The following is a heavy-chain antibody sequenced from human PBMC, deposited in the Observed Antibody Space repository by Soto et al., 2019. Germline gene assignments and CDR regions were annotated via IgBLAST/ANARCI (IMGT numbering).Heavy chain of an antibody. CDR1: GYTFTSYG. Sequence: QVQLVQSGAEVKKPGASVKVSCKASGYTFTSYGISWVRQAPGQGLEWMGWISAYNGNTNYAQKLQGRVTRTTYTSTSTADMELRSLRSDDTAVYYCASGLGGEILSPFDYWGQGTLVTVSS. D-gene: IGHD7-27*01. J-gene: IGHJ4*02. CDR2: ISAYNGNT. CDR3: ASGLGGEILSPFDY. V-gene: IGHV1-18*01.